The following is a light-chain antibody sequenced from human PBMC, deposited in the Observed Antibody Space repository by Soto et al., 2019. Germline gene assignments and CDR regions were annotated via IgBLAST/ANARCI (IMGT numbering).Light chain of an antibody. CDR2: AAS. J-gene: IGKJ4*01. V-gene: IGKV1-9*01. CDR1: QGISSY. CDR3: QHLNSYPLT. Sequence: IQLTQSPSSLSASVGDRVTITCRASQGISSYLAGYQQKPGKAPKLLIYAASTLQSGVPSRFSGSGSGTDFTLTISSLQPEDFATYYCQHLNSYPLTVGGGTKVEIK.